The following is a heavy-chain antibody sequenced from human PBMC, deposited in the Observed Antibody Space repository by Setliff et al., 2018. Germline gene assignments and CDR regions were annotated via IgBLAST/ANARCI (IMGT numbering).Heavy chain of an antibody. J-gene: IGHJ3*02. D-gene: IGHD1-7*01. Sequence: VKVSCKASGGTFSIYTISWVRQAPGQGLEWMGRIIPIFGTANYAQKFQGWVTMTRDTSISTAYMELSRLRSDDTAVYYCARGPAGTYAFDIWGQGTMVTVSS. CDR3: ARGPAGTYAFDI. CDR1: GGTFSIYT. V-gene: IGHV1-69*08. CDR2: IIPIFGTA.